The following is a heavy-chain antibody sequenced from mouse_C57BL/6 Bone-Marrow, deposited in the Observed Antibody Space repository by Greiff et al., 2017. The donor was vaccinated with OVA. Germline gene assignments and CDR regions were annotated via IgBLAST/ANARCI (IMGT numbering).Heavy chain of an antibody. CDR2: IYPGSGRT. Sequence: QVQLKQPGAELVKPGASVKMSCKASGYTFTSYWITWVKQRPGQGLEWIGDIYPGSGRTNYNDKFKSKATLTVDTSSSTAYMQRSSLTSEDSAVYYCARSGITTVEGDFAMDYWGQGTSVTVSS. CDR3: ARSGITTVEGDFAMDY. J-gene: IGHJ4*01. CDR1: GYTFTSYW. V-gene: IGHV1-55*01. D-gene: IGHD1-1*01.